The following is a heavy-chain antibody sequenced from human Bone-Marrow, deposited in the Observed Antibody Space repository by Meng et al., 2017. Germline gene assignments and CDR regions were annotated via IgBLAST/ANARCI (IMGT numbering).Heavy chain of an antibody. V-gene: IGHV3-7*01. CDR3: ARDGSLSFGELDYFDY. J-gene: IGHJ4*02. D-gene: IGHD3-10*01. CDR1: GFTFTTYW. Sequence: GGSLRLSCTASGFTFTTYWMSWVRQAPGKGLEWVANLKQDGSEKFYVGSAKGRFTISRDSSKNTLYLQMNSLRPEDTAVYFCARDGSLSFGELDYFDYWGQGTPVTVSS. CDR2: LKQDGSEK.